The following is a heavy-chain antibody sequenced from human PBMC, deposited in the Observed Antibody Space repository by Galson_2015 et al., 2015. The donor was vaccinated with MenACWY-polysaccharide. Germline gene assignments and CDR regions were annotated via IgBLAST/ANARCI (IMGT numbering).Heavy chain of an antibody. CDR3: ARGRTQATSSGFGC. V-gene: IGHV4-31*03. CDR2: IYSSGTT. J-gene: IGHJ1*01. Sequence: TLSLTCTVSGDSISNGGYYWGWIRQHPGTGLQWIGSIYSSGTTYYNPSVKSRITISVDTSKNQFSLNLNSVTAADTAVYYCARGRTQATSSGFGCWGQGTLVTVSS. D-gene: IGHD3-22*01. CDR1: GDSISNGGYY.